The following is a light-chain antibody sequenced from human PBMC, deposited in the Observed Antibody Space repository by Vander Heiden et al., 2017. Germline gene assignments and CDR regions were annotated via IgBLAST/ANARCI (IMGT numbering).Light chain of an antibody. CDR3: QQYGSSPRT. J-gene: IGKJ2*01. V-gene: IGKV3-20*01. CDR1: QSVSSSY. CDR2: GAS. Sequence: DIVSTQPPGTLSLSPAERPTLSGRASQSVSSSYLAWYQQKPGQAPRLLIYGASSRATGIPDRFSGSGSGTDFTLTINRLEPEDFAVYYCQQYGSSPRTFGQGTKLEIK.